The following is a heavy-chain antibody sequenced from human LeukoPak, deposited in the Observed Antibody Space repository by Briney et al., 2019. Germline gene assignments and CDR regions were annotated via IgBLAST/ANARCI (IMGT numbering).Heavy chain of an antibody. CDR1: GASINSGGSY. D-gene: IGHD3-16*01. CDR2: MDHTGNT. CDR3: ARVGGERPFFEF. J-gene: IGHJ4*02. Sequence: SQTLSLTCTVSGASINSGGSYWSWIRQYPGKGLEWVGYMDHTGNTYNNPSLKSRVIISADTSEKQFSLKLNSVAAADTAVYYCARVGGERPFFEFWGQGTLVTVSS. V-gene: IGHV4-31*03.